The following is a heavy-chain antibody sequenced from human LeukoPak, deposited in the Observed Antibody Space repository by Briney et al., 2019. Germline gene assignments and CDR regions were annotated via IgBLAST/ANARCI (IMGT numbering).Heavy chain of an antibody. D-gene: IGHD6-19*01. CDR2: INPISGDT. V-gene: IGHV1-2*02. CDR3: AREGVRQWLVPFDS. Sequence: ASVKVSCKASGYTFTNFYIHWVRQAPEQGLEWMGWINPISGDTNNAQKFQGRVTMTRDSSISTAYMELSSLRSDDTAVYFCAREGVRQWLVPFDSWGQGTLVTVSS. J-gene: IGHJ4*02. CDR1: GYTFTNFY.